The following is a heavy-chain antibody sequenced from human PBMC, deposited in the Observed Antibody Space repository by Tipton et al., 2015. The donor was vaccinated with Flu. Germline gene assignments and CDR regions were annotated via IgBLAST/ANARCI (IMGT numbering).Heavy chain of an antibody. V-gene: IGHV4-61*02. CDR2: IYTNGRT. J-gene: IGHJ3*02. CDR1: GGSISSGSYF. D-gene: IGHD1-26*01. CDR3: ARYRGSNARGEGNDAFDI. Sequence: TLSLTCIVSGGSISSGSYFWSWIRQPAGKGLQWIGRIYTNGRTNYNPSLESRVSISADTSKNEFSLSLSSVTAADTAMYYCARYRGSNARGEGNDAFDIWGQGIMVSVSS.